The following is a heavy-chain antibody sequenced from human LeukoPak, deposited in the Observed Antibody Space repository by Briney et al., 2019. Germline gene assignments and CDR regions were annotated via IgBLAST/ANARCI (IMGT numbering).Heavy chain of an antibody. Sequence: ASVKVSCKASGYTFTGYYMHWVRQVPGQGLEWMGRINPNSGGTNYAQKFQGRVTMTRDTSISTAYMELSRLRSDDTAVYYCAREEWELTGFDYWGQGTLVTVSS. CDR1: GYTFTGYY. V-gene: IGHV1-2*06. CDR3: AREEWELTGFDY. D-gene: IGHD1-26*01. CDR2: INPNSGGT. J-gene: IGHJ4*02.